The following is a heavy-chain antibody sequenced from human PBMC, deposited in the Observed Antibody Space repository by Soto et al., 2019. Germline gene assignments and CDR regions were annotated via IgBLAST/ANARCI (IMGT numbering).Heavy chain of an antibody. J-gene: IGHJ6*02. V-gene: IGHV1-69*01. D-gene: IGHD6-13*01. Sequence: QVQLVQSGAEVKKPGSSVKVSCKASGGTFSSYAISWVRQAPGQGLEWMGGIIPICGTANYAQKFQGRVTITADESTSTAYRELSSLRSEDTDVYYCASRQYSSSLYYSMGFSYYYDGRDVWGQGTTVTFSS. CDR1: GGTFSSYA. CDR2: IIPICGTA. CDR3: ASRQYSSSLYYSMGFSYYYDGRDV.